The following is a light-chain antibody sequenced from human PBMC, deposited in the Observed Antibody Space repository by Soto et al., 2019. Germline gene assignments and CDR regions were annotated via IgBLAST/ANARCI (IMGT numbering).Light chain of an antibody. CDR2: NAF. Sequence: DIQMPQSPSSLSASVGDRVTITCRASQSVSSWLAWYQQKPGSAPKLLISNAFSLKSGVPSRFSGSGSGTEFTLTISSLQPEDFATYYCQQYDSFSWTFGQGTKVDI. V-gene: IGKV1-5*01. J-gene: IGKJ1*01. CDR1: QSVSSW. CDR3: QQYDSFSWT.